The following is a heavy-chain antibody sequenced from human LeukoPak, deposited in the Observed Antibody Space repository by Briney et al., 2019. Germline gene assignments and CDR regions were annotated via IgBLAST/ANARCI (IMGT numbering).Heavy chain of an antibody. Sequence: GGSLRLSCVASGFTFSHYSMHWVRQAPGKGLEWVAVILYDGSNKDYADSVKGRFTISRDNSKRTPYLQMNSLRAEDTAMYYCARDGLTGTTDGTLDFWGQGTLVTVSS. CDR1: GFTFSHYS. V-gene: IGHV3-30-3*01. J-gene: IGHJ4*02. CDR3: ARDGLTGTTDGTLDF. CDR2: ILYDGSNK. D-gene: IGHD1-20*01.